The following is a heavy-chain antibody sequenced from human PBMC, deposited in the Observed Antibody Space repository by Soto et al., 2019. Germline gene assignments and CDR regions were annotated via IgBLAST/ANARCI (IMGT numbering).Heavy chain of an antibody. J-gene: IGHJ4*02. D-gene: IGHD3-22*01. CDR1: AFTFNNYA. CDR2: IGGSGRTT. V-gene: IGHV3-23*01. Sequence: EVQLLESGGGLVQPGGSLSLSCAASAFTFNNYAMSWVRQAPGKGLEWVSGIGGSGRTTYYADSVKGRFTISRDNSNNTLFLQMISLRAEDTAVYYCAKSRYSDSSGDFYDYWGQGTLVTVSS. CDR3: AKSRYSDSSGDFYDY.